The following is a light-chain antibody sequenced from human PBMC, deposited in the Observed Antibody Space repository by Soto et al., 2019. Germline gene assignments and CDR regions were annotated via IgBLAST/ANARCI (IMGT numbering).Light chain of an antibody. V-gene: IGKV3-15*01. CDR2: GAS. CDR3: QQYNNWPGT. CDR1: QSVSSN. J-gene: IGKJ1*01. Sequence: EVVMRQSPATLSVSTGERATLSCRASQSVSSNLAWYQQKPGQAPRLLIYGASTRATGIPARFSGSGSGTEFTLTISSLQSEDFAVYYCQQYNNWPGTFGQGTKVDIK.